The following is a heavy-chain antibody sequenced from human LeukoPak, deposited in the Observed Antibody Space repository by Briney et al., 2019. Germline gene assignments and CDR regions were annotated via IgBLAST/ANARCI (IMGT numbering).Heavy chain of an antibody. CDR3: ARDPYSSGFNWFDA. D-gene: IGHD6-19*01. CDR2: ISSSGSTI. V-gene: IGHV3-48*03. Sequence: PGGFLRLSCAASGFGFSSCEMNWVRQAPGKGLEWVSYISSSGSTIHYADSVKGRFTISRDNAKNSLYLQMNSLRAEDTAVYYCARDPYSSGFNWFDAWGQGTLVTVSS. CDR1: GFGFSSCE. J-gene: IGHJ5*02.